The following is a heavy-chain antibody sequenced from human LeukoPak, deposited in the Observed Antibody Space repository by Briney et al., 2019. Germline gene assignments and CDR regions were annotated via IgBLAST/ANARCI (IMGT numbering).Heavy chain of an antibody. CDR2: FSLSSSYI. Sequence: GGSLRLSCAASGFTFSSYSMNWVRQAPGKGLEWVSSFSLSSSYIYYADSVKGRFTISRDNAKNSLYLQMNSLRAEDTAVYYCARDLPNYYDSRGYYYYFDYWGQGTLVTVSS. D-gene: IGHD3-22*01. J-gene: IGHJ4*02. CDR1: GFTFSSYS. V-gene: IGHV3-21*01. CDR3: ARDLPNYYDSRGYYYYFDY.